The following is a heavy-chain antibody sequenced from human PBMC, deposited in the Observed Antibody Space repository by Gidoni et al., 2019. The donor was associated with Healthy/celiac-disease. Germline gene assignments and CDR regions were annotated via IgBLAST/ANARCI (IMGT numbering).Heavy chain of an antibody. Sequence: QVQLVESGGGVVQPGRSLRLSCAASGFPFSSYGMHWVRQAPGKGLEWVAVIWYDGSNKYYADSVKGRFTISRDNSKNTLYLQMNSLRAEDTAVYYCARDRVLHLGELSSPGEFDYWGQGTLVTVSS. D-gene: IGHD3-16*02. J-gene: IGHJ4*02. CDR2: IWYDGSNK. CDR1: GFPFSSYG. CDR3: ARDRVLHLGELSSPGEFDY. V-gene: IGHV3-33*01.